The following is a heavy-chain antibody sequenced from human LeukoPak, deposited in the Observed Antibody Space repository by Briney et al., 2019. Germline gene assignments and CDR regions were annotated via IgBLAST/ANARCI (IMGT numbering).Heavy chain of an antibody. CDR1: GGSISSGTYY. CDR3: ARDMTYHFYGMDV. V-gene: IGHV4-39*01. CDR2: LYYSGST. J-gene: IGHJ6*02. Sequence: PSETLSLTCTVSGGSISSGTYYWGWIRQPPGKGLEWIGSLYYSGSTYYSPSLKSRVTMSVDTSKNQFSPKLTSVTAADTTVYYCARDMTYHFYGMDVWGQGTTVTVSS.